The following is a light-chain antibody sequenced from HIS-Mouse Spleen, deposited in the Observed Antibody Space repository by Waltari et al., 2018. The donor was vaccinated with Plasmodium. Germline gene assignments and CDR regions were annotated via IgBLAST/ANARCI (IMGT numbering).Light chain of an antibody. V-gene: IGKV3-15*01. Sequence: EIVMTQSSATLSVYTGERATISCRASQSVSSNLAWYQQKPGQAPRLLIYGASTRATGIPARFSGSGSGTEFTLTISSLQSEDFAVYYCQQYNNWSFTLGPGTKVDIK. J-gene: IGKJ3*01. CDR2: GAS. CDR3: QQYNNWSFT. CDR1: QSVSSN.